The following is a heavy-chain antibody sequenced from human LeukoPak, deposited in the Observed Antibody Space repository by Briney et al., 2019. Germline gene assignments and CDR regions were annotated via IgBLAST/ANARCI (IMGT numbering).Heavy chain of an antibody. Sequence: GGSLRLSCAVSGFTFSNYWMHWVRQAPGKGLVWVSRIKTDGSTTIYADSVKGRFTISRDNAKNMAYLQMNSLRAEDTAVYYCVRGYNIGNDYWGQGTLVTVSS. V-gene: IGHV3-74*01. CDR3: VRGYNIGNDY. J-gene: IGHJ4*02. CDR1: GFTFSNYW. D-gene: IGHD1-14*01. CDR2: IKTDGSTT.